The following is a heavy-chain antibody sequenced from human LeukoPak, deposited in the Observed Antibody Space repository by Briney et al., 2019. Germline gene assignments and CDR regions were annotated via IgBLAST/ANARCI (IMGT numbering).Heavy chain of an antibody. V-gene: IGHV1-8*03. Sequence: ASVKVSCKASGYTFTSYDINWVRQATGQGLEWMGWMNPNSGNTGYAQKFQGRVTITGNTSISTAYMELSSLRSEDTAVYYCAREVDEINDGSNWFDPWGQGTLVTVSS. CDR1: GYTFTSYD. CDR3: AREVDEINDGSNWFDP. J-gene: IGHJ5*02. D-gene: IGHD1-1*01. CDR2: MNPNSGNT.